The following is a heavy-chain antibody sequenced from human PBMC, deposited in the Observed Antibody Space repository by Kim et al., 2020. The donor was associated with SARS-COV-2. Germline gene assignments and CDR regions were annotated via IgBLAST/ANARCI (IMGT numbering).Heavy chain of an antibody. CDR1: GFTFSSYA. V-gene: IGHV3-30-3*01. CDR2: ISYDGSNK. J-gene: IGHJ6*02. CDR3: ARGRGGGYYYGMDV. Sequence: GGSLRLSCAASGFTFSSYAMHWVRQAPGKGLEWVAVISYDGSNKYYADSVKGRLTISRDNSKNTLYLQMNSLRAEDTAVYYCARGRGGGYYYGMDVWGQGTTVTVSS. D-gene: IGHD3-22*01.